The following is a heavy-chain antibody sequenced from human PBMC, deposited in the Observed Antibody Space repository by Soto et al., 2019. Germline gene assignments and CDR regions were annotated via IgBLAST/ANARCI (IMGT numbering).Heavy chain of an antibody. J-gene: IGHJ4*02. CDR2: ISPSGNYT. CDR1: GFTFRGSA. Sequence: GGSLRLSCAASGFTFRGSAMSWVRQAPGKGLQWVSAISPSGNYTYYSDSVKGRFAISRDNSKSTLYLQMSGLRAEDTAVYYCAKGRPYFDYWGLGTLVTVS. V-gene: IGHV3-23*01. CDR3: AKGRPYFDY.